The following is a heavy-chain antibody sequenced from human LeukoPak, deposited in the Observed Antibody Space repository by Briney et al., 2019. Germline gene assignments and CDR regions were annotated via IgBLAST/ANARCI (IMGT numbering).Heavy chain of an antibody. J-gene: IGHJ3*01. CDR1: GYTFTSYD. V-gene: IGHV1-8*01. Sequence: ASVKVSCKASGYTFTSYDINWVRQATGQGLEWMGWMNPNSGNTGYAQKFQGRVTVTRNTSISTAYMELSSLRSEDTAVYYCARSQSKSGYLEWGQGTMVTVSS. D-gene: IGHD6-25*01. CDR3: ARSQSKSGYLE. CDR2: MNPNSGNT.